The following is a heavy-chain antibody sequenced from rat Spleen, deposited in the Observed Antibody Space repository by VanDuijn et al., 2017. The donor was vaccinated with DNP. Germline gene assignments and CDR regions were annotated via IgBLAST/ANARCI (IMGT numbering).Heavy chain of an antibody. Sequence: EVQLVESGGGLVQPGRSLKLSCAASGFSFSYYYMAWVRQGPTKGLDWVAYIGSAAYAPYYGDSVKGRFTISRDNAESTLYLQMNSLRSEDMATYYCARRYYGSYFDYWGQGVMVTVSS. CDR1: GFSFSYYY. CDR3: ARRYYGSYFDY. D-gene: IGHD1-6*01. J-gene: IGHJ2*01. CDR2: IGSAAYAP. V-gene: IGHV5-22*01.